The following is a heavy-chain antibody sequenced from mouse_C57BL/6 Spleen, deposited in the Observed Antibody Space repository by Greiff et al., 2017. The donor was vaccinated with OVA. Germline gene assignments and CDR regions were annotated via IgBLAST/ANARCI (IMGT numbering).Heavy chain of an antibody. D-gene: IGHD1-1*01. CDR1: GYTFTSYD. CDR2: IYPGDGST. CDR3: ARSTLYYGSSYDLYAMDY. J-gene: IGHJ4*01. V-gene: IGHV1-85*01. Sequence: VQLQESGPELVKPGASVKLSCKASGYTFTSYDIHWVKQRPGQGLEWIGWIYPGDGSTKYNEKFKGKATLTVDTSSSTAYMEHNSLTSEDSAVYFWARSTLYYGSSYDLYAMDYWGQGTSVTVSS.